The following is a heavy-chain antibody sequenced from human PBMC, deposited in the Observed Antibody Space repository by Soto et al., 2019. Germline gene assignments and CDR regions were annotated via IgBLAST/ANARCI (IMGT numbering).Heavy chain of an antibody. V-gene: IGHV2-5*01. CDR2: IYWNDDK. D-gene: IGHD3-10*01. Sequence: QITLKESGPTLVKPTQTLTLTCTFSGFSLSTNGVGVGWIRQPPGKALEWVTLIYWNDDKRYSPSLRSRLTITKDTSKNQVVLRMTDMDPVDTATYYGASLPALYGPGSYRFDDWGQGTLVTVSS. J-gene: IGHJ4*02. CDR3: ASLPALYGPGSYRFDD. CDR1: GFSLSTNGVG.